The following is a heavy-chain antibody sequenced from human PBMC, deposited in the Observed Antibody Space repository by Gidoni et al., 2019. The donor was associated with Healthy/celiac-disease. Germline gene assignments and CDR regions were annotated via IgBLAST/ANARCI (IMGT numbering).Heavy chain of an antibody. J-gene: IGHJ6*03. Sequence: EVQLVESGGGLVKPGGSLRLSCAASGFTFSSYSMNWVRQAPGKGLEWVSSISSSSSYIYYADSVKGRFTISRDDAKNSLYLQMNSLRAEDTAVYYCARDNDYINYYYYMDVWGKGTTVTVSS. CDR3: ARDNDYINYYYYMDV. CDR1: GFTFSSYS. CDR2: ISSSSSYI. V-gene: IGHV3-21*01. D-gene: IGHD4-4*01.